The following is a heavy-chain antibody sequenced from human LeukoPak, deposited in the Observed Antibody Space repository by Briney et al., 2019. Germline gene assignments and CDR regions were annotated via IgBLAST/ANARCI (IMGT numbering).Heavy chain of an antibody. CDR2: MSYSGST. J-gene: IGHJ4*02. Sequence: SETLSLTCTVSGGSISSYYWSWIRQPSGKGLEWIGYMSYSGSTNYNPSLKSRVTISVDTSKNQFFLKLSSVTAADTAVYYCAGAAGGMRYFDYWGQGTLVTVSS. V-gene: IGHV4-59*01. D-gene: IGHD6-13*01. CDR1: GGSISSYY. CDR3: AGAAGGMRYFDY.